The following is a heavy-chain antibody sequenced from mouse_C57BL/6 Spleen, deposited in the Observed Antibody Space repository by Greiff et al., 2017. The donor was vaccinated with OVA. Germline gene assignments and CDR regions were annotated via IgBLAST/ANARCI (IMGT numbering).Heavy chain of an antibody. CDR1: GFTFSDYG. Sequence: DVKLVESGGGLVKPGGSLKLSCAASGFTFSDYGMHWVRQAPEKGLEWVAYISSGSSTIYYADTVQGRFTISRDNAKNTLFLQMTSLRSEDTAMYYCARGRDYYAMDYWGQGTSVTVSS. D-gene: IGHD1-1*01. CDR3: ARGRDYYAMDY. CDR2: ISSGSSTI. J-gene: IGHJ4*01. V-gene: IGHV5-17*01.